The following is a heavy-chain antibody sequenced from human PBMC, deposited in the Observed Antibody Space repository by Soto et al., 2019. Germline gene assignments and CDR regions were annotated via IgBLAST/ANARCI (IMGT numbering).Heavy chain of an antibody. CDR2: VHYCGSV. V-gene: IGHV4-30-4*01. CDR1: GGSISFDHYH. D-gene: IGHD2-21*02. Sequence: QVQLQQSGPGLVKPSQTLSLTCTVSGGSISFDHYHWTWIRQPPGKGLEWIGYVHYCGSVLYNPSLQSRVSISVDTSKNQFSLKLSSVTAADTAVYFCAREDDGGDRDYYGLDVWGQGTTVTVSS. J-gene: IGHJ6*02. CDR3: AREDDGGDRDYYGLDV.